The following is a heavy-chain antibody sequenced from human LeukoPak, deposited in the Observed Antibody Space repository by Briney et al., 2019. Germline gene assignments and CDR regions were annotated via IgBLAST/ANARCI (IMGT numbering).Heavy chain of an antibody. J-gene: IGHJ4*02. D-gene: IGHD5-18*01. CDR1: GGSVSGNTYY. V-gene: IGHV4-61*01. CDR2: VYYSGST. Sequence: ASETLSLTCTVSGGSVSGNTYYWSWIRQPPGKGLEWIGYVYYSGSTNYNPSLKSRVTISVDTSKNQFSLKLSSVTAADTAVYYCTRGYTAMVFDYWGQGTLVTVSS. CDR3: TRGYTAMVFDY.